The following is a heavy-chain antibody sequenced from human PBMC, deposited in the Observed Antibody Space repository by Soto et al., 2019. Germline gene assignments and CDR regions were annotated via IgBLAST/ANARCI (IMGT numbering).Heavy chain of an antibody. CDR3: ARLLAYSSGFSG. V-gene: IGHV3-74*01. J-gene: IGHJ4*02. D-gene: IGHD6-19*01. CDR1: GFTFSSYW. Sequence: PVGSLRLSCAASGFTFSSYWMHWVHQAPGKGLVWVSRINSDGSSTSYADSVKGRFTISRDNAKNTLYLQMNSLRAEDTAVYYCARLLAYSSGFSGWGQGTLVTVSS. CDR2: INSDGSST.